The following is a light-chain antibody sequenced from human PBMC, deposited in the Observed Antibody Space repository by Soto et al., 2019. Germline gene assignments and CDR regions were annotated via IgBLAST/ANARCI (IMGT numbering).Light chain of an antibody. Sequence: DIQLTQSPSFLSASVGDRVTITCRASQGIISYLAWYQQKPGKAPKLLIYAASTLQSGVPSRISGSASGTEFTLTISNLQPEDFATYYCQQLNSYPYTFGQGTKLEIK. CDR1: QGIISY. CDR2: AAS. CDR3: QQLNSYPYT. V-gene: IGKV1-9*01. J-gene: IGKJ2*01.